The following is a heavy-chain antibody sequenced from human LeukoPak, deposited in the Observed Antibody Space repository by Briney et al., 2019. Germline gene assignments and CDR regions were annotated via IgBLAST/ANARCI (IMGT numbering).Heavy chain of an antibody. CDR2: INSDGSST. CDR3: ARLRYHDFWSGYWKYYYYMDV. J-gene: IGHJ6*03. Sequence: PGGSLRLSCAASGFTFSSYWMHWVRQAPGKGLVWVSRINSDGSSTSYADSVKGRFTISRDNAKNTLYLQMNSLRAEDTAVYYCARLRYHDFWSGYWKYYYYMDVWGKGTTVTVSS. CDR1: GFTFSSYW. D-gene: IGHD3-3*01. V-gene: IGHV3-74*01.